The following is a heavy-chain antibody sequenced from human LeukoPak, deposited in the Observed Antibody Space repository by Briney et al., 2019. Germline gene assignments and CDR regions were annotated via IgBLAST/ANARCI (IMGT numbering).Heavy chain of an antibody. CDR2: ISGSGGST. D-gene: IGHD3-3*01. V-gene: IGHV3-23*01. CDR1: GFTFSSYA. CDR3: AKATYCDFWSGYYSFDY. Sequence: GGSLRLSCAASGFTFSSYAMSWVRQAPGKGLEWVSAISGSGGSTYYADSVKGRFTISRDNSKNTLYLQMNSLRAEDTAVYYCAKATYCDFWSGYYSFDYWGQGTLVTVSS. J-gene: IGHJ4*02.